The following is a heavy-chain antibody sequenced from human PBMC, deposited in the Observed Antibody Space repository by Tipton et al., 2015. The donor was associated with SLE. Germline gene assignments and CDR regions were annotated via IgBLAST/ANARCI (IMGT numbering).Heavy chain of an antibody. V-gene: IGHV3-74*01. D-gene: IGHD3-22*01. J-gene: IGHJ6*02. CDR1: GFTFSSHW. Sequence: GSLRLSCAASGFTFSSHWMYWVRQAPGKGLVWVSRISRDGSNTYYADSVEGRFTISRDNAKNTLYLQTHSLRVDDTAVYYCGRGVYSEGSVGMDVWGQGTTVTVSS. CDR3: GRGVYSEGSVGMDV. CDR2: ISRDGSNT.